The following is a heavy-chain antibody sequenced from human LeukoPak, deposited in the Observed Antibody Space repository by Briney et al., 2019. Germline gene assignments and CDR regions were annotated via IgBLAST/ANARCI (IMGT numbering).Heavy chain of an antibody. D-gene: IGHD4-11*01. Sequence: GRSLRLSCAASGVTFSSYGMHLVRQAPGKGLEWVAVIWYDGSNKYYADSVKGRFTISRDNSKNTLYLQMNSLRAEDTAVYYCARDKRSLQSGGFDYWGQGTLVTVSS. V-gene: IGHV3-33*01. CDR1: GVTFSSYG. CDR3: ARDKRSLQSGGFDY. J-gene: IGHJ4*02. CDR2: IWYDGSNK.